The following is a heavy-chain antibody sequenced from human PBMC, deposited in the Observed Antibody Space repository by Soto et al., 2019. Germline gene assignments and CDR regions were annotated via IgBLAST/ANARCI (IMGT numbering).Heavy chain of an antibody. J-gene: IGHJ4*02. Sequence: PGGSLRLSCAASGFTFSSYGMHWVRQAPGKGLEWVAVIWYDGSNKYYADSVKGRFTISRDNSKNTLYLQMNSLRAEDTAVYYCARDGSVDWNDVRFDYWGQGTLVTVSS. CDR3: ARDGSVDWNDVRFDY. CDR1: GFTFSSYG. CDR2: IWYDGSNK. D-gene: IGHD1-1*01. V-gene: IGHV3-33*01.